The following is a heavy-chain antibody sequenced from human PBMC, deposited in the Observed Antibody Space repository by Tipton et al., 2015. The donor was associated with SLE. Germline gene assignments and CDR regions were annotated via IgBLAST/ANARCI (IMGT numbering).Heavy chain of an antibody. D-gene: IGHD6-19*01. J-gene: IGHJ4*02. CDR2: ISGSGGST. V-gene: IGHV3-23*01. CDR3: AREVGWGQTEFDY. Sequence: SLRLSCAASGFTFSSYAMSWVRQAPGKGLEWVSAISGSGGSTYYADSVKGRFTISRDNSKNILFLQMDSLRVEDTAVYYCAREVGWGQTEFDYWGQGTLVTVSS. CDR1: GFTFSSYA.